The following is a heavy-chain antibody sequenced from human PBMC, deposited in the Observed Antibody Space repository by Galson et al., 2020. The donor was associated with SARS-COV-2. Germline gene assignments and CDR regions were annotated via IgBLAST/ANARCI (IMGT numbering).Heavy chain of an antibody. V-gene: IGHV3-30*18. J-gene: IGHJ6*02. Sequence: GESLKISCAASGFTFSSYGMHWVRQAPGKGLEWVAVISYDGSNKYYADSVKGRFTISRDNSKNTLYLQMNSLRAEDTAVYYCAKVGPLGWLEHRLYYYGMDVWGQGTTVTVSS. CDR1: GFTFSSYG. CDR3: AKVGPLGWLEHRLYYYGMDV. CDR2: ISYDGSNK. D-gene: IGHD1-1*01.